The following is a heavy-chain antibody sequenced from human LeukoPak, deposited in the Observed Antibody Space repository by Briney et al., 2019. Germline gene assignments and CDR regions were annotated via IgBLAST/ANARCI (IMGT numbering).Heavy chain of an antibody. CDR3: ARGDGFHYFDY. D-gene: IGHD5-24*01. CDR2: ITSSPVNI. CDR1: GFTFSSYS. V-gene: IGHV3-48*02. Sequence: GGSLRLSCVVSGFTFSSYSMNWVRQAPGKGLEWVSFITSSPVNIYYADSVEGRFTISRDNAQNSLYLHMRSLRDEDTAVYYCARGDGFHYFDYWGQGVLVTVSS. J-gene: IGHJ4*02.